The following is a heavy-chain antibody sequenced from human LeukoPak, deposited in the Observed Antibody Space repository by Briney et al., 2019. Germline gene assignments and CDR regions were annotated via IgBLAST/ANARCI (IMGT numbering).Heavy chain of an antibody. CDR1: GYTFTGYY. Sequence: ASVKVSCKASGYTFTGYYMHWVRQAPGQGLEWMGWINPNSGGTNYAQKFQGRVTVTRDTSISTAYMELNRLRSDETAVYYCARDRDYGSGIFDYWGQGTLVSVSS. D-gene: IGHD3-10*01. V-gene: IGHV1-2*02. J-gene: IGHJ4*02. CDR2: INPNSGGT. CDR3: ARDRDYGSGIFDY.